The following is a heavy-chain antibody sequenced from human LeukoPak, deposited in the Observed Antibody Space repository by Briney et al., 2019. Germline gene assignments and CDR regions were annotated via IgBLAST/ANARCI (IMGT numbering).Heavy chain of an antibody. Sequence: GGSLRLSCAASGFTFSDTWMHWVRQVPGKGLVWVSRIRGDGSDARYAESVKGRFTISRDNSKNTLYLQMNSLRAEDTAVYYCARGRGYSYGYSDYWGQGTLVTVSS. V-gene: IGHV3-74*01. D-gene: IGHD5-18*01. CDR1: GFTFSDTW. CDR2: IRGDGSDA. CDR3: ARGRGYSYGYSDY. J-gene: IGHJ4*02.